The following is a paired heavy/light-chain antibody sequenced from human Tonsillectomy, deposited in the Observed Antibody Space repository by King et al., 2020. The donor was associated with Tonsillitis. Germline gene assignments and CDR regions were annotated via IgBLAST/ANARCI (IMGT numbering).Heavy chain of an antibody. CDR1: GFTFATYS. J-gene: IGHJ4*02. CDR3: ARDMSGSYTYPGPPDY. Sequence: EVHLAESGGRLVRPGGSLRLSCAASGFTFATYSMNWVRQAPGKGLEWISYINGGSTSVHYADSVKGRFTISRDNAKNSVYLQMNGLRDEDSAVYYCARDMSGSYTYPGPPDYWGQGTLVTVSS. V-gene: IGHV3-48*02. D-gene: IGHD3-10*01. CDR2: INGGSTSV.
Light chain of an antibody. CDR3: LQTYRAPH. V-gene: IGKV1-39*01. J-gene: IGKJ3*01. CDR1: QSIGTY. CDR2: AAS. Sequence: DIQMTQSPPSLSASVGDSVTITCRASQSIGTYLNWYQQMPGKAPKLLIYAASYLQSGVPPRFTGSGSETDFTLTISSLQPEDFATYYCLQTYRAPHFGPGTKVDMK.